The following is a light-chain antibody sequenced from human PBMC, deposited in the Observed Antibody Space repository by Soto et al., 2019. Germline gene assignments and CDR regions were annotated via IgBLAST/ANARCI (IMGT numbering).Light chain of an antibody. V-gene: IGKV1-33*01. Sequence: DIQMTQSPSSLSASVGDRVTITCQASRDIRKYLNWYQQKPGKAPKLLIYDASNLETGVTSRFSGSGSGTDFTFTISGLQSEDIATYYCQQYHTLLSFGGGTKVEIK. CDR2: DAS. J-gene: IGKJ4*01. CDR3: QQYHTLLS. CDR1: RDIRKY.